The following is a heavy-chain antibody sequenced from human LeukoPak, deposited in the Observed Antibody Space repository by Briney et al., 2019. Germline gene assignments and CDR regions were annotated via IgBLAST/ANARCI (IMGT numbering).Heavy chain of an antibody. CDR1: GGSISSYY. J-gene: IGHJ4*02. Sequence: SETLSLTCTVSGGSISSYYWSWIRQHPGKGLEWIGYIYYSGSTYYNPSLKSRVTISVDTSKNQFSLKLSSVTAADTAVYYCARGVETTVTPTYYFDYWGQGTLVTVSS. V-gene: IGHV4-59*06. CDR2: IYYSGST. D-gene: IGHD4-17*01. CDR3: ARGVETTVTPTYYFDY.